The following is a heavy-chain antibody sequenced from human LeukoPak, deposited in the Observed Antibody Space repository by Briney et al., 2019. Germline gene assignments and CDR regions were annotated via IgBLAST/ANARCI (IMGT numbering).Heavy chain of an antibody. J-gene: IGHJ4*02. CDR1: GFTVSSNY. Sequence: GGSLRLSCAASGFTVSSNYMSWVRQAPGKGLEWVSVIYSRGSTYYADSVKGRFTISRDNSKNTLYLQMNSLRAEDTAVYYCARVGDVDTAMVDYWGQGTLVTVSS. CDR2: IYSRGST. V-gene: IGHV3-66*01. D-gene: IGHD5-18*01. CDR3: ARVGDVDTAMVDY.